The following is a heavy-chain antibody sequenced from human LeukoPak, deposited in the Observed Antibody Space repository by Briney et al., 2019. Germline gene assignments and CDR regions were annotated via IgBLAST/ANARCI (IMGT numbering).Heavy chain of an antibody. Sequence: ASVKVSCKASGFTSTNFAVQWVRQARGQRLEWIGWIIVGSGATKCAQDFQERVAITRDLSTSTLYMELRSLTSEDTAVYYCAADLSNPRMGASYLDSWGQGTLVTVSS. D-gene: IGHD3-16*01. CDR2: IIVGSGAT. V-gene: IGHV1-58*01. CDR3: AADLSNPRMGASYLDS. CDR1: GFTSTNFA. J-gene: IGHJ4*02.